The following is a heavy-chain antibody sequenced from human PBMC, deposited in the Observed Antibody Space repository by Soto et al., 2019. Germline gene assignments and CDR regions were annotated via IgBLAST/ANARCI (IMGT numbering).Heavy chain of an antibody. V-gene: IGHV4-30-2*01. CDR2: IYHGEST. CDR3: ARAEGGIFDY. J-gene: IGHJ4*02. CDR1: GGSISSGGYS. Sequence: QLQLQESGSGLVKPSQTLSLTCAVSGGSISSGGYSWSWIRQPPGKGLEWIGYIYHGESTYYNPSLKSRVTISVDRSTNQFSLKLSSVTAADTAVYYCARAEGGIFDYWGQGTLVTVSS.